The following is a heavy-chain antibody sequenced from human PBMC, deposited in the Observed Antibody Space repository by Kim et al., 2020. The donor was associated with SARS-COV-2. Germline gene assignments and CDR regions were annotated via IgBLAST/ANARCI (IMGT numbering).Heavy chain of an antibody. J-gene: IGHJ6*02. CDR2: INPNSGGT. D-gene: IGHD6-13*01. CDR1: GYTFTGYY. V-gene: IGHV1-2*04. Sequence: ASVKVSCKASGYTFTGYYMYWVRQAPGQGLEWMGWINPNSGGTNYAQKFQGWVTMTRDTSISTAYMELSRLRSDDTAVYYCAREVGVWEQQLIAETVFRYGMDVWGQGTTVTVSS. CDR3: AREVGVWEQQLIAETVFRYGMDV.